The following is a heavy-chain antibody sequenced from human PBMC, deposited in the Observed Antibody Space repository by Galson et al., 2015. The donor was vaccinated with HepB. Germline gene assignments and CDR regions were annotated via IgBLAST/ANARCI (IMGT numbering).Heavy chain of an antibody. Sequence: SLRLSCAASGFIVDSNYMSWVRQAPGKGLEWVSVIYAGGDTYYTDSVKGRFTISRDNPKNTLYVQMNSLRAEDTAVYYCTRGGWVRPFDYWGQGTLVTVSS. J-gene: IGHJ4*02. V-gene: IGHV3-53*01. CDR2: IYAGGDT. CDR1: GFIVDSNY. D-gene: IGHD6-19*01. CDR3: TRGGWVRPFDY.